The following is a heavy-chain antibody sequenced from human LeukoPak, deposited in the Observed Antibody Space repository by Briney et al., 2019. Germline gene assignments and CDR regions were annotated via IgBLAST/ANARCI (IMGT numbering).Heavy chain of an antibody. J-gene: IGHJ3*02. V-gene: IGHV1-69*13. D-gene: IGHD1-26*01. CDR2: IIPIFGTA. CDR3: ARTMGAALEDAFDI. CDR1: GGTFSSYA. Sequence: ASVKVSCKASGGTFSSYAISWVRQAPGQGLEWMGGIIPIFGTANYAQKFQGRVTITADESTSTAYMELSSLRSEDTAVYYCARTMGAALEDAFDIWGQGTMVTVSS.